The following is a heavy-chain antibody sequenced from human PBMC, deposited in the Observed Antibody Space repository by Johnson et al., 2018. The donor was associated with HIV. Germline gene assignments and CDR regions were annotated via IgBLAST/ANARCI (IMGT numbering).Heavy chain of an antibody. D-gene: IGHD3-10*01. CDR3: AREGGVTMVDGFDI. Sequence: VQLVESGGGVVQPGRSLRLSCVASGFTFSSYGMNWVRQAPGKGLEWVANIKQDGSEKYYVDSVKGRFTISRDNAKNSLYLQMNSLRAEDTAVYYCAREGGVTMVDGFDIWGQGTMVTVSS. CDR2: IKQDGSEK. J-gene: IGHJ3*02. CDR1: GFTFSSYG. V-gene: IGHV3-7*03.